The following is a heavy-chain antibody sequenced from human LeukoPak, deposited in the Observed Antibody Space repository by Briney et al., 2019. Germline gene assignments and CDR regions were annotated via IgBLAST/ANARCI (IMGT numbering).Heavy chain of an antibody. CDR2: ISYDGSNK. D-gene: IGHD6-19*01. CDR3: ARASSGWDEEYFDY. CDR1: GFTFSSYA. J-gene: IGHJ4*02. V-gene: IGHV3-30*04. Sequence: GRSLRLSCAASGFTFSSYAMHWVRQAPGKGLEWVAVISYDGSNKYYADSVKGRFTISRDNSKNTLYLQMNSLRAEDTAVYYCARASSGWDEEYFDYWGQGTLVTVSS.